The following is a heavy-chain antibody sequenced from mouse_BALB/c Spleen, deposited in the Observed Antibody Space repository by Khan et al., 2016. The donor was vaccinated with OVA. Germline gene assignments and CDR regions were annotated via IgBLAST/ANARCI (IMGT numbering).Heavy chain of an antibody. Sequence: VQLVESGPGLVAPSQSLSITCTVSGFSLTSHGVHWVRQPPGKGLEWLGVIWAGGSTNYNSALMSRLSISKDSYKSQVFLKMNSLQTDDTAMYYCARNREPEYVDYWGQGTTLTVSA. CDR2: IWAGGST. CDR3: ARNREPEYVDY. J-gene: IGHJ2*01. V-gene: IGHV2-9*02. CDR1: GFSLTSHG.